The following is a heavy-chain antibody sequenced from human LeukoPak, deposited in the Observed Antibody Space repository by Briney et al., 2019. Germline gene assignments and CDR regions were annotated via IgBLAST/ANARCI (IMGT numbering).Heavy chain of an antibody. Sequence: GGSLRLSCAASGFTVSSTYLSWVRQAPGKGLEWVSVIYSGGSTYYADSVKGRFTISRDNSKNTLYLQMNSLRAEDTAVYYCARSGWLQSRGTFDYWGQGTLVTVSS. V-gene: IGHV3-66*01. CDR1: GFTVSSTY. D-gene: IGHD5-24*01. J-gene: IGHJ4*02. CDR3: ARSGWLQSRGTFDY. CDR2: IYSGGST.